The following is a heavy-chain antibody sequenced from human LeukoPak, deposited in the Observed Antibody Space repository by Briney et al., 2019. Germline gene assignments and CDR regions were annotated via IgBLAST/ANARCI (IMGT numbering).Heavy chain of an antibody. CDR2: IKHDGSEK. V-gene: IGHV3-7*01. J-gene: IGHJ4*02. Sequence: GWSLRLSCAAPGYTFSSYWMSWVRQAPGKRLAWAANIKHDGSEKYYVDSVKGRFTISRDNAKNSLYLQMNSLRAEDTAVYYCTRIAAAGFDCWGQGTLVTVSS. D-gene: IGHD6-13*01. CDR3: TRIAAAGFDC. CDR1: GYTFSSYW.